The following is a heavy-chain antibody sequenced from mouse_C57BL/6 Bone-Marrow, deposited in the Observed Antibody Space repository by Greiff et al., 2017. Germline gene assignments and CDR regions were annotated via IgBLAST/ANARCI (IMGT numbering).Heavy chain of an antibody. CDR1: GYTFTSYW. CDR3: AREGLKRAMDY. D-gene: IGHD1-3*01. Sequence: QVQLQQPGAELVRPGSSVKLSCKASGYTFTSYWMHWVKQRPIQGLEWIGNIDPSDSETHYNQKFKDKATLTVDKSYSTAYMQLSSLTSEDSAVYYCAREGLKRAMDYWGQGTSVTVSS. CDR2: IDPSDSET. J-gene: IGHJ4*01. V-gene: IGHV1-52*01.